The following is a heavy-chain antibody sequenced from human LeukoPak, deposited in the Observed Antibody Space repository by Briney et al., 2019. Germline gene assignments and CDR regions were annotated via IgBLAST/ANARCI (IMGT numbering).Heavy chain of an antibody. J-gene: IGHJ4*02. CDR3: ARGATPDY. Sequence: GGSLRLSCAASGFTVSSNYMTWVRQAPGKGLQWVSYITSSSSTIYYADSVKGRFTISRDNAKNSLYLQMNSLRDEDTAVYYCARGATPDYWGQGTLVTVSS. CDR1: GFTVSSNY. CDR2: ITSSSSTI. V-gene: IGHV3-48*02.